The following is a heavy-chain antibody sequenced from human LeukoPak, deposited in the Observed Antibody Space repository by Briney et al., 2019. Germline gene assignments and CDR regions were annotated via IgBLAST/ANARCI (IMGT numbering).Heavy chain of an antibody. Sequence: ASVKVSCKASGYTFTGSYMHWVRQAPGQGRDGMGWINPNSGCTDYAQKFQRRVTMTREPSISTVYTELSRLTSDDTAVYYCASDRSELRFFEWFLDFWGQGTLVTVSS. D-gene: IGHD3-3*01. CDR2: INPNSGCT. V-gene: IGHV1-2*02. CDR1: GYTFTGSY. CDR3: ASDRSELRFFEWFLDF. J-gene: IGHJ4*02.